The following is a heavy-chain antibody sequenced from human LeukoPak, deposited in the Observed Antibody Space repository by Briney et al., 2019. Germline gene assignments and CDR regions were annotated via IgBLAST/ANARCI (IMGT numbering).Heavy chain of an antibody. Sequence: PGRSLRLSCAASGFTFDDYAMHWVRQAPGKGLEWVSGINWNSGSIGYADSVKGRFTISRDNAKNSLYLQMNSLRAEDMALYYCAKDRLKMWQTGDFDYWGQGTLVTVSS. CDR2: INWNSGSI. CDR3: AKDRLKMWQTGDFDY. J-gene: IGHJ4*02. V-gene: IGHV3-9*03. CDR1: GFTFDDYA. D-gene: IGHD7-27*01.